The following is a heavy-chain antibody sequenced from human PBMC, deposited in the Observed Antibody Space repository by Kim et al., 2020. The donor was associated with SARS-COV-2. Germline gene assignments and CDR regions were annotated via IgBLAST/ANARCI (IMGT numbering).Heavy chain of an antibody. CDR3: AKDAGEGRVCFDD. V-gene: IGHV3-23*01. CDR2: INGRGNTT. D-gene: IGHD3-10*01. Sequence: GGSLRLSCAASGFTFNSFVMSWVRQAPGKGLEWVAVINGRGNTTYYADSVQGRFIISRDNSKNTLYLQMDSLSAEDTALYYCAKDAGEGRVCFDDWGQGT. CDR1: GFTFNSFV. J-gene: IGHJ4*02.